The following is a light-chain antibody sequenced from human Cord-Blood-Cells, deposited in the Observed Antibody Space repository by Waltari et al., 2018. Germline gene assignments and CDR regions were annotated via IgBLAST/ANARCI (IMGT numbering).Light chain of an antibody. CDR2: WAS. CDR3: QQYYSTPYT. V-gene: IGKV4-1*01. J-gene: IGKJ2*01. Sequence: DIVMTQSPDSLAVSLGERATINCKSSQSVLYSSNNKNYLAWYQQKPGQPPKLLIYWASTRESGVPDRLSGSGSGTDFTLTISSLQAEDVAVDYCQQYYSTPYTFGQGTKLEIK. CDR1: QSVLYSSNNKNY.